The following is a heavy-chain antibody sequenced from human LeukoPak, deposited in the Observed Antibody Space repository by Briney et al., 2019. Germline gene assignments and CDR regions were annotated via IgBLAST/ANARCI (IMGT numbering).Heavy chain of an antibody. D-gene: IGHD4-23*01. Sequence: RASVKVSCKASGYTFTSYGISWVRQAPGQGLEWMGWISAYNGNTNYAQKLQGRVTMTTDTSTSTAYMELRSLRSDDTAVYYCAREGAYGGNPHYFDYWGQGTLVTVSS. CDR1: GYTFTSYG. J-gene: IGHJ4*02. CDR3: AREGAYGGNPHYFDY. V-gene: IGHV1-18*01. CDR2: ISAYNGNT.